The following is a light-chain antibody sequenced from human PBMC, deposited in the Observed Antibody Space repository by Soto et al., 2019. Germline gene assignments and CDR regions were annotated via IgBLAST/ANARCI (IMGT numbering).Light chain of an antibody. Sequence: EIVLTQSPGTLSLSPGERATLSCRASQSVRSSYLAWYQQRPGQAPRLLIYAASSRATGIPDRFSGSGSGTDFALTISRLEPEDFAVYYCQQYGSSPPVTVGGGTKVEIK. CDR1: QSVRSSY. CDR2: AAS. CDR3: QQYGSSPPVT. V-gene: IGKV3-20*01. J-gene: IGKJ4*01.